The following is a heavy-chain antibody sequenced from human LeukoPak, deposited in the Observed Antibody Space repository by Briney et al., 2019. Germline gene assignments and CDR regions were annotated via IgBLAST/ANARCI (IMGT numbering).Heavy chain of an antibody. J-gene: IGHJ4*02. CDR2: INPNSDGP. V-gene: IGHV1-2*02. CDR1: GYTFTGYY. CDR3: ARDWFGEYRYYFDY. Sequence: GASVKVSCKASGYTFTGYYMHWVRQAPGQGLEWMGWINPNSDGPNYAQKFQGRVTMTRDTSISTAYMELSRLRSDDTAVYYCARDWFGEYRYYFDYWGQGTLVTVSS. D-gene: IGHD3-10*01.